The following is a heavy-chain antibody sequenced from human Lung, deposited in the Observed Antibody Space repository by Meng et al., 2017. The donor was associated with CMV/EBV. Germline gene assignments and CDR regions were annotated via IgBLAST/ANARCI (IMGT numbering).Heavy chain of an antibody. CDR2: TWSGGGT. V-gene: IGHV4-61*01. CDR1: GGAVSDGNYH. CDR3: AALIAEYGGRGG. D-gene: IGHD4/OR15-4a*01. J-gene: IGHJ4*01. Sequence: SXTXSLXCIVSGGAVSDGNYHWNWVRQPPGKGLEWIGQTWSGGGTYYSPSLESRLTISVDTSKNQFSLHLTSVTSADTAIYYCAALIAEYGGRGGWGQGTLVTVSS.